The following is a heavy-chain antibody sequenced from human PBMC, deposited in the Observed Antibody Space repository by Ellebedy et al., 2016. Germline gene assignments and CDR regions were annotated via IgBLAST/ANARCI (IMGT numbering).Heavy chain of an antibody. Sequence: GGSLRLXCAASGFTFSSYTMNWVRQAPGKGLEWVSSIGSTISFIYYADSVRGRFTISRDNAKNSLYLQMSSLRAEDTAVYYCARVTYRNNDYYYMDVWGKGTTVTVSS. V-gene: IGHV3-21*01. D-gene: IGHD1-14*01. CDR1: GFTFSSYT. J-gene: IGHJ6*03. CDR3: ARVTYRNNDYYYMDV. CDR2: IGSTISFI.